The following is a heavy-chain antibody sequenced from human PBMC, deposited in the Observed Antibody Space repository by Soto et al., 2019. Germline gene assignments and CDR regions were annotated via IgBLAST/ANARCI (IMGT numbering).Heavy chain of an antibody. Sequence: SETLSLTCTVSGGSISSGGYYWSWIRQHPGKGLEWIGYIYYSGSTYYNPSLKSRVTISVDTSKNQFSLKLSSVTAADTAVYYCARALYGDFNWFDPWGQGTLVTVSS. CDR2: IYYSGST. V-gene: IGHV4-31*03. CDR3: ARALYGDFNWFDP. J-gene: IGHJ5*02. CDR1: GGSISSGGYY. D-gene: IGHD4-17*01.